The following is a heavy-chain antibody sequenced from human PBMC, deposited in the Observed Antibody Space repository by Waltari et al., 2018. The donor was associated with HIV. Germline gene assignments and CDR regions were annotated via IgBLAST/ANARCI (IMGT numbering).Heavy chain of an antibody. J-gene: IGHJ4*02. D-gene: IGHD3-22*01. Sequence: QLQLQESGPGLVKPPDSQSLTCTSSGCSISSSSYSWGWIRRPPGKGLEWSGSIYDSGSTYYNPSLKSRVTISVDTSKNQFSLKLSSVTAADTAVYYCASTVNYYYDSSGSHFDYWGQGTLVTVSS. V-gene: IGHV4-39*01. CDR1: GCSISSSSYS. CDR2: IYDSGST. CDR3: ASTVNYYYDSSGSHFDY.